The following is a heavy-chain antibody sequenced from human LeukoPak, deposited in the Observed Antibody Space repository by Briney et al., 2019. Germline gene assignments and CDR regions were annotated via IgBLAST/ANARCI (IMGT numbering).Heavy chain of an antibody. Sequence: SETLSLTCAVYGGSFSGYYWSWIRQTPGKGLEWIGEINHSGSTNYSPSLKSRVTLSVDTSKNQFSLKLRSVTAADTAVYYCARGHSSVVTAIPYYFDYWGRGTLVTVSS. J-gene: IGHJ4*02. V-gene: IGHV4-34*01. CDR3: ARGHSSVVTAIPYYFDY. CDR2: INHSGST. D-gene: IGHD2-21*02. CDR1: GGSFSGYY.